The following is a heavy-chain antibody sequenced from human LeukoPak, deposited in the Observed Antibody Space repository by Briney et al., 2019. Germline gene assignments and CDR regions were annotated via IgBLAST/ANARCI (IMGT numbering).Heavy chain of an antibody. CDR3: ARGLEDGYNPGY. CDR2: IKPSGASP. D-gene: IGHD5-24*01. Sequence: ASVKVSCKASGYTFSSYYMHWVRQAPGQGLEWMGIIKPSGASPSYARKFQGRVTMARDMSTSTVHMELSSLRSEDTAVYYCARGLEDGYNPGYWGQGTLVTVSS. J-gene: IGHJ4*02. V-gene: IGHV1-46*01. CDR1: GYTFSSYY.